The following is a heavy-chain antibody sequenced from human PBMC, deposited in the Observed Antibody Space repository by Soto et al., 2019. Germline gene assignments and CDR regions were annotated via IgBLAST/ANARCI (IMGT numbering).Heavy chain of an antibody. J-gene: IGHJ6*03. CDR2: IYYSGST. V-gene: IGHV4-59*08. CDR3: ARLAHHYYYYYMDV. Sequence: SETLSLTCTVSGGSISSYYWSWIRQPPGKGLEWIGYIYYSGSTNYNPSLKSRDTISVDKSKNQFSLKLSTVTAADTAVYYCARLAHHYYYYYMDVWGKVTTVTVSS. CDR1: GGSISSYY.